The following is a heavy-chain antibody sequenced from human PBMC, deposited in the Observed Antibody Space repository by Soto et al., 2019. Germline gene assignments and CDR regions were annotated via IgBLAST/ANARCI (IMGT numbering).Heavy chain of an antibody. CDR2: IYYSGST. CDR3: ARHKGQATYFDY. Sequence: PSETLSLTCTVSGGSISSSSYYWGWIRQPPGKGLEWIGSIYYSGSTYYNPSLKSRVTISVDTSKNQFSLKLSSVTAADTAVYYCARHKGQATYFDYWGQGTLVTVSS. V-gene: IGHV4-39*01. CDR1: GGSISSSSYY. J-gene: IGHJ4*02. D-gene: IGHD1-26*01.